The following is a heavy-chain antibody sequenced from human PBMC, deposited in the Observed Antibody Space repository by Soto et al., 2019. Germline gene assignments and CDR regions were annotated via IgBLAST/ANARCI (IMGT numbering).Heavy chain of an antibody. D-gene: IGHD2-21*02. CDR1: GYTFTSYD. Sequence: ASVKVSCKASGYTFTSYDINWVRQATGQGLEWMGWMNPNSGNTGYAQKFQGRVTITRNTSISTAYMELSSLRSEDTAVYYCARDGGDRPTHPFDYWGQGTLVTVSS. CDR3: ARDGGDRPTHPFDY. V-gene: IGHV1-8*01. CDR2: MNPNSGNT. J-gene: IGHJ4*02.